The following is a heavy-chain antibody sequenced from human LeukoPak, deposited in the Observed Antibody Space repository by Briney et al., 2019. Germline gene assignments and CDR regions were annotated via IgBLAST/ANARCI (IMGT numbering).Heavy chain of an antibody. Sequence: ASVKVSCKVSGYTLTELSMHWVRQAPGKGLEWMGGFDPEDGETIYAQKFQGRVTMTEDTSTDTAYMELSRLRSDDTAVYYCARSYYYDSSGYYERDFDAFDIWGQGTMVTVSS. CDR1: GYTLTELS. D-gene: IGHD3-22*01. CDR3: ARSYYYDSSGYYERDFDAFDI. J-gene: IGHJ3*02. V-gene: IGHV1-24*01. CDR2: FDPEDGET.